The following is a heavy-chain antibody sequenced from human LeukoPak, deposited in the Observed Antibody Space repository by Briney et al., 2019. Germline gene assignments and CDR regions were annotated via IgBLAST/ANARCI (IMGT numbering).Heavy chain of an antibody. V-gene: IGHV4-59*08. CDR1: GGSISSYY. J-gene: IGHJ4*02. Sequence: NPSETLSLTCTVSGGSISSYYWSWIRQPPGKGLEWIGYIYYSGGTNYNPSLKSRVTISVDTSKNQFSLKLSSVTAADTAVYYCARERADWSSNAIDYWGQGTLVTVSS. CDR2: IYYSGGT. CDR3: ARERADWSSNAIDY. D-gene: IGHD3-9*01.